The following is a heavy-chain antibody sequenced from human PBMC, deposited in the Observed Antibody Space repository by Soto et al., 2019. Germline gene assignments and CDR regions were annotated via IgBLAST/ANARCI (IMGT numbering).Heavy chain of an antibody. J-gene: IGHJ6*02. CDR1: GFSLTTGKMG. V-gene: IGHV2-26*01. Sequence: SGPTLVNPTETLTLTRTVSGFSLTTGKMGVSWIRQPPGKALEWLAHIFSDNERSYSTSLQGRLTISKDTSGSQVVLSMTNVDPVDTATYYCARMNVDSYQFYYAMDVWGQGTTVTVS. CDR3: ARMNVDSYQFYYAMDV. D-gene: IGHD4-17*01. CDR2: IFSDNER.